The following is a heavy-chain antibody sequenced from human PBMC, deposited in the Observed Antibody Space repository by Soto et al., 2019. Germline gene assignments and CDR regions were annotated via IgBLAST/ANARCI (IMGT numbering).Heavy chain of an antibody. V-gene: IGHV1-3*01. CDR1: GYTFTSYA. CDR2: INAGNGNT. D-gene: IGHD2-15*01. Sequence: QVQLVQSGAEVKKPGASVKVSCKASGYTFTSYAMHWVRQAPGQRLEWMGWINAGNGNTKYSQKFQGRVTITRDTSASTAYMELSSLRSEDTAVYYGARTLGSYTDAFDIGGQGTMVTVSS. CDR3: ARTLGSYTDAFDI. J-gene: IGHJ3*02.